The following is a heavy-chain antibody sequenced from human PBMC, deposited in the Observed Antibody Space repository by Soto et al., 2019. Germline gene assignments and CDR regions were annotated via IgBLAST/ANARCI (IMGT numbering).Heavy chain of an antibody. V-gene: IGHV3-66*01. CDR2: IYSGDNT. CDR1: GFTVSSNY. CDR3: ARTLVTNDAFDI. J-gene: IGHJ3*02. D-gene: IGHD1-26*01. Sequence: EVQLVESGGGLVQPGGSLRLSCAASGFTVSSNYMSWVRQAPGKGLEWVSLIYSGDNTYYADSVKGRFTISRDNSKNTLFLHMNSLRAEDTAVYYCARTLVTNDAFDIWGQGTMVTVSS.